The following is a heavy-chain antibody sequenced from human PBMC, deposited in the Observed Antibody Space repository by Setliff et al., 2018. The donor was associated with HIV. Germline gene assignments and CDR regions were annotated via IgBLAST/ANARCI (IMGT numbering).Heavy chain of an antibody. CDR1: GYIFTNYW. D-gene: IGHD3-3*01. Sequence: PGESLKISCKGSGYIFTNYWIGWVRQMPGKGPESMGIIYPGDSDTRYSPSFQGQVTISADRSISTAYLQWSSLKASDTAIYFCARVIKNFWSGYHFDFWGQGTLVTVSS. J-gene: IGHJ4*02. CDR3: ARVIKNFWSGYHFDF. CDR2: IYPGDSDT. V-gene: IGHV5-51*01.